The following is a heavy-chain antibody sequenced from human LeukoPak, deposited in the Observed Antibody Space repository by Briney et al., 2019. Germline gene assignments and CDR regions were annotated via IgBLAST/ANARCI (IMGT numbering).Heavy chain of an antibody. J-gene: IGHJ4*02. CDR3: AREAYYDSSGSSR. CDR1: SGSISNYY. Sequence: PSETLSLTCTVSSGSISNYYWSWIRQPAGKGLEWIGRIYTTGSTSYNPSLESRVTMSLDTSKNQFSLKLSSVTAADTAVYFCAREAYYDSSGSSRWGQGTLVTVSS. CDR2: IYTTGST. D-gene: IGHD3-22*01. V-gene: IGHV4-4*07.